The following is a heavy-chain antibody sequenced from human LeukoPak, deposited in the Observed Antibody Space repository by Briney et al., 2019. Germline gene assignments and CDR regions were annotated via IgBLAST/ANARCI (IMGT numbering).Heavy chain of an antibody. CDR1: GFTYSSYA. Sequence: GGSLRLSCVASGFTYSSYAMTWVRQAPGKGLEWVSLIRSSGGSTYYADSVKGRFTISRDNSKNTLYLQMNSLRAEDTAVYYCAKEGWPQMNYFDYWGQGTLVTVSS. D-gene: IGHD6-19*01. CDR3: AKEGWPQMNYFDY. V-gene: IGHV3-23*01. J-gene: IGHJ4*02. CDR2: IRSSGGST.